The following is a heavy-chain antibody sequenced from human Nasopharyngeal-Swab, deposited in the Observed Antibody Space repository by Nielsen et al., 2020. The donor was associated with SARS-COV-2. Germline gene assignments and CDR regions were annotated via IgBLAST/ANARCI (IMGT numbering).Heavy chain of an antibody. CDR3: ATDRGDLRQYHFDS. Sequence: SETLSLTCTVSGGSVSRGSHYWTWIRQPPGKELEWIGTNFYTGNTNYNPSLESRVTMSIDTSKNQFSLKLSSVTAADTAVYYCATDRGDLRQYHFDSWGQGTQIAVSS. V-gene: IGHV4-61*01. J-gene: IGHJ4*02. CDR2: NFYTGNT. D-gene: IGHD2-2*01. CDR1: GGSVSRGSHY.